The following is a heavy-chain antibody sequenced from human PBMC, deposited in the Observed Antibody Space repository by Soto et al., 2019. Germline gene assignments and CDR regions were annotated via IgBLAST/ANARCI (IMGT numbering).Heavy chain of an antibody. J-gene: IGHJ6*02. V-gene: IGHV4-59*01. CDR1: GGSINTYF. CDR2: IYYSGST. Sequence: PSETLSLTCTVSGGSINTYFWTWIRQPPGKGLEYIGYIYYSGSTNYNPSLKSRVSMSVDTSKNQFSLKLTSVTAADTAVYYCARYKDGNDYGLDYYYGMDVWGQGTTVTVSS. D-gene: IGHD3-10*01. CDR3: ARYKDGNDYGLDYYYGMDV.